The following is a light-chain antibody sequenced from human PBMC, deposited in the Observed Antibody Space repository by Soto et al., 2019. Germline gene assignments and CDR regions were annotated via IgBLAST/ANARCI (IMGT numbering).Light chain of an antibody. J-gene: IGLJ2*01. CDR3: SSYTSDNTRDVV. CDR1: SSDVGGYNY. V-gene: IGLV2-14*03. CDR2: DVS. Sequence: QSALTQPASVSGSPGQSITISCTGTSSDVGGYNYVSWYQQHPGKAPKLIIYDVSNRPSGVSDRFSGSKSGNTASLTISGLQAEDEADYYCSSYTSDNTRDVVFGGGTKHTVL.